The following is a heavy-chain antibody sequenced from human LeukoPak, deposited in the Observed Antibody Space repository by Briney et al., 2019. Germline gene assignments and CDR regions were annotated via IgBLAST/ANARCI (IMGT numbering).Heavy chain of an antibody. CDR1: GGSITSGPHY. V-gene: IGHV4-61*02. CDR2: VQATGSL. Sequence: PSQTLSLTCTVSGGSITSGPHYWNWIRQSAEKGLEWIGRVQATGSLDYNPSLKSRVTISMDTSTNRFSLMMTSLTTTDTAVYYCARGTKGPRTTVLTSFWYFDLWGRGTLVTVSS. J-gene: IGHJ2*01. D-gene: IGHD1-14*01. CDR3: ARGTKGPRTTVLTSFWYFDL.